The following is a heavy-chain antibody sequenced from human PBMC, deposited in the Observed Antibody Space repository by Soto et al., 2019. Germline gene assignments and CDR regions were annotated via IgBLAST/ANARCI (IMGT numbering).Heavy chain of an antibody. Sequence: QVQLVESGGGVVQPGRSLRLSCAASGFTFSSYGMHWVRQAPGKGLEWVAVIWYDGSNKYYADSVKGRFTIPRDNSKNTLYLQMNSLRAEDTAVYYCARDVPGGDGMDVWGQGTTVTVSS. J-gene: IGHJ6*02. D-gene: IGHD3-10*02. CDR3: ARDVPGGDGMDV. V-gene: IGHV3-33*01. CDR2: IWYDGSNK. CDR1: GFTFSSYG.